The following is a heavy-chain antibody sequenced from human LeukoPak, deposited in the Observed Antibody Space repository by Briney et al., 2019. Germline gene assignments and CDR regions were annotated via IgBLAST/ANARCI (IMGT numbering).Heavy chain of an antibody. Sequence: GRSLRLSCAASGFTFTKYAMHWVRQAPGKGLQWVAVISYDGSNKYYADSVKGRFAISRDNSKNTLYLQMNSLRVEDTAVYYCARERSLYSSGWPDAFDIWGQGTMVTVSS. CDR1: GFTFTKYA. J-gene: IGHJ3*02. CDR2: ISYDGSNK. D-gene: IGHD6-19*01. V-gene: IGHV3-30*09. CDR3: ARERSLYSSGWPDAFDI.